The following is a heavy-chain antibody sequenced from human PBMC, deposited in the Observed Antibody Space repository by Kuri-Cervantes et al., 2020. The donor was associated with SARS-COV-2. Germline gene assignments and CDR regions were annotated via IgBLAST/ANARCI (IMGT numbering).Heavy chain of an antibody. Sequence: SVKVSCKASGGTFSSYAISWVRQAPGQGLEWMGRIIPILGTANYAQKFQGRVTITADKSTSTAYMELSSLRSEDTAVYYCAGSRMTTDAFVIWGQGTMVTVSS. CDR1: GGTFSSYA. D-gene: IGHD4-11*01. CDR2: IIPILGTA. J-gene: IGHJ3*02. V-gene: IGHV1-69*04. CDR3: AGSRMTTDAFVI.